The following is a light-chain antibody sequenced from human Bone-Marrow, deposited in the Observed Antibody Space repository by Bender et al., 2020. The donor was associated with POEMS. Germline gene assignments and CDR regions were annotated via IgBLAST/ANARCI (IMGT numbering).Light chain of an antibody. V-gene: IGLV1-40*01. CDR2: GYN. CDR1: SSNIGAGYD. J-gene: IGLJ3*02. Sequence: QSVLTQPASVSGAPGQTVTISCTGTSSNIGAGYDVHWYQHLPGTAPKLLIYGYNNRPSGVPDRFSGSKSGTTASLAITGLQAEDEGDYYCQSYDNSLGGWVFGGGTKLTVL. CDR3: QSYDNSLGGWV.